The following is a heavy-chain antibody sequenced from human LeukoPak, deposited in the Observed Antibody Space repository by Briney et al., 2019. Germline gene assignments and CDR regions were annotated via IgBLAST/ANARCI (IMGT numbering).Heavy chain of an antibody. Sequence: GGSLRLSCAASGFTFSSYWMSWVRQAPGKGLEWVANIKQDGSEKYYVDSVKGRFTISRDNAKNLLYLQMNSLRAEDTAVYYCARVDSSGYEYYFDYWGQGTLVTVSS. J-gene: IGHJ4*02. CDR2: IKQDGSEK. V-gene: IGHV3-7*01. CDR3: ARVDSSGYEYYFDY. CDR1: GFTFSSYW. D-gene: IGHD3-22*01.